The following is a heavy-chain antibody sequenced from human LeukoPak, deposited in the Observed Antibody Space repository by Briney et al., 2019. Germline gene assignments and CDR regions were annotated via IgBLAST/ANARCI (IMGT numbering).Heavy chain of an antibody. V-gene: IGHV4-38-2*01. CDR3: ARISDDFWSGYLFDY. CDR2: ISHSGST. CDR1: GYSISSGYH. D-gene: IGHD3-3*01. Sequence: PSETLSLTCAVSGYSISSGYHWGWIRQPPGKGLEWIGSISHSGSTYYNPSLKSRVTISVDTSKNQFSLKLSSVTAADTAVYYCARISDDFWSGYLFDYWGQGTLVTVSS. J-gene: IGHJ4*02.